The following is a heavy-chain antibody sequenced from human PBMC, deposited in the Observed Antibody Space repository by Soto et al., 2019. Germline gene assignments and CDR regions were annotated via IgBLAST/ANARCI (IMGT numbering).Heavy chain of an antibody. V-gene: IGHV3-49*03. D-gene: IGHD2-8*01. Sequence: GGSLRLSCTASGFTFGDYAMSWFRQAPGKGLEWVGFIRSKAYGGTTEYAASVKGRFTISRDDSKSIAYLQMNSLKTEDTAVYYCTRERVYCTNGVCADAFDIWGQGTMVTVSS. CDR2: IRSKAYGGTT. CDR1: GFTFGDYA. CDR3: TRERVYCTNGVCADAFDI. J-gene: IGHJ3*02.